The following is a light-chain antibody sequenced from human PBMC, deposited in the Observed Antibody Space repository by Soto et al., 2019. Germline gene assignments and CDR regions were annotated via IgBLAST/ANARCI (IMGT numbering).Light chain of an antibody. J-gene: IGKJ5*01. Sequence: EVVCTQSPGTLSLSPGGRSTLSCRASQSVSGYVAWYQQKPGQAPRLLIYGASNRATGIPDRFSGSGSGTDFTLTISRLEPEDFAVYYCQQYGSSGTFGQGTRLEIK. CDR3: QQYGSSGT. CDR1: QSVSGY. CDR2: GAS. V-gene: IGKV3-20*01.